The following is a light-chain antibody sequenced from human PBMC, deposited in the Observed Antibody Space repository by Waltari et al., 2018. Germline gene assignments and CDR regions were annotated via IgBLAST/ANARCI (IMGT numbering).Light chain of an antibody. Sequence: QSVLTQPPSVSAAPGQRVTISCSGGSSNIGNNYVSWYRQLPGTAPKLLIYENSERSSGIPGRFSGSKSGTSATLDISGLQAGDEADYYCGTWDSSLSGAVFGGGTHLTVL. J-gene: IGLJ7*01. CDR1: SSNIGNNY. CDR2: ENS. V-gene: IGLV1-51*02. CDR3: GTWDSSLSGAV.